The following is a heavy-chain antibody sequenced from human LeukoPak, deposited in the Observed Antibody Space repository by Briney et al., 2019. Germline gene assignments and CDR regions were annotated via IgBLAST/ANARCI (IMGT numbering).Heavy chain of an antibody. CDR3: ASRSGRNYYGMDV. J-gene: IGHJ6*02. CDR1: GGSISSYC. D-gene: IGHD3-10*01. V-gene: IGHV4-59*01. Sequence: SETLSLTCTVSGGSISSYCWNWIRQPPGKALEWLGYAYYSGSTNYNPSLKTRLTISVDTSKAQFSLTLSSVTAADTAIYYCASRSGRNYYGMDVWGQGTTVIVSS. CDR2: AYYSGST.